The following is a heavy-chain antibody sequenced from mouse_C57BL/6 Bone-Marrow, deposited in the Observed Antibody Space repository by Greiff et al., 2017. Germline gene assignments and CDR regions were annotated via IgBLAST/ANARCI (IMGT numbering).Heavy chain of an antibody. CDR3: ARSGDGYYEDY. V-gene: IGHV1-4*01. CDR2: INPSSGYT. Sequence: QVQLQQSGAELARPGASVKMSCKASGYTFTSYTMHWVKQRPGQGLEWIGYINPSSGYTKYNQKFKDKATLTADKSYSTAYMQLSSLTSEDAAVYYCARSGDGYYEDYWGQGTTLTVSS. J-gene: IGHJ2*01. D-gene: IGHD2-3*01. CDR1: GYTFTSYT.